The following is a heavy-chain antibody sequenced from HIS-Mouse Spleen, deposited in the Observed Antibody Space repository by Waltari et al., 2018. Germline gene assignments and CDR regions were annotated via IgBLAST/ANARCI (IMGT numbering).Heavy chain of an antibody. V-gene: IGHV4-39*07. CDR2: SFYRGGT. D-gene: IGHD6-13*01. J-gene: IGHJ2*01. CDR1: GGSISSSSYY. CDR3: AREIPYSSSWYDWYFDL. Sequence: QLQLQESGPGLVKPSETLSLTCTVSGGSISSSSYYWGWIRQPTGKGLEWIGSSFYRGGTASNPSLHRAVAISVDPSKNQFSLKLGSVTAADTAVYYCAREIPYSSSWYDWYFDLWGRGTLVTVSS.